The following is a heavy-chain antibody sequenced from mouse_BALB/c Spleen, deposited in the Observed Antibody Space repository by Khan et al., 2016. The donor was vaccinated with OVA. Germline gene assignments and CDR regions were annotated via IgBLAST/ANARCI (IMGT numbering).Heavy chain of an antibody. J-gene: IGHJ2*01. CDR1: GYAFTNYL. CDR3: AREDYGNFLYFDY. V-gene: IGHV1-54*01. CDR2: LNPGSGGT. D-gene: IGHD2-1*01. Sequence: QVQLQQSGGEVIRPGTSVKVSCKASGYAFTNYLIEWVKQRPGQGLEWIGVLNPGSGGTNYNEKFKGKATLTADKSSSTAYMQLSSLTSDDSAVYFCAREDYGNFLYFDYWGQGTTLTVSS.